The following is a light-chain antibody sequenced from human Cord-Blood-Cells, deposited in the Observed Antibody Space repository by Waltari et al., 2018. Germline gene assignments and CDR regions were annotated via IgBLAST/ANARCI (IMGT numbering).Light chain of an antibody. J-gene: IGKJ2*03. Sequence: TKMTQSHSTLPASVGDRVTITCRASQSISSWLAWYQQKPGKAPKLLIYKASSLESGVPSRFSGSGSGTEFTLTISSLQPDDFATYYCQQYNSYSYSFGQGTKLEIK. CDR3: QQYNSYSYS. V-gene: IGKV1-5*03. CDR2: KAS. CDR1: QSISSW.